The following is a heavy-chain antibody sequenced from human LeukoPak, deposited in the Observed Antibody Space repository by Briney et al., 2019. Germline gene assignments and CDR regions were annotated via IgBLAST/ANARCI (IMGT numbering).Heavy chain of an antibody. CDR1: GYTFTGYY. V-gene: IGHV1-2*02. CDR2: INPNSGGT. J-gene: IGHJ6*02. Sequence: GVSVKVSCKASGYTFTGYYMHWVRQAPGQGLEWMGWINPNSGGTNYAQKFQGRVTMTRDTSISTAYMELSRLRSDDTAVYYCARDGGPMVRGVSSYGMDVWGQGTTVTVSS. CDR3: ARDGGPMVRGVSSYGMDV. D-gene: IGHD3-10*01.